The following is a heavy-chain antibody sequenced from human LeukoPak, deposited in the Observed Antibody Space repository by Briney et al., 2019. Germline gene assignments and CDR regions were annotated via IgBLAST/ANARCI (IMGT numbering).Heavy chain of an antibody. CDR2: IYHSGST. CDR3: ARTTVTTPEYYFDY. V-gene: IGHV4-59*06. J-gene: IGHJ4*02. CDR1: GGSISSYY. Sequence: SETLSLTCTVSGGSISSYYWSWIRQPAGKGLEWIGYIYHSGSTYYNPSLKSRVTISVDRSKNQFSLKLSSVTAADTAVYYCARTTVTTPEYYFDYWGQGTLVTVSS. D-gene: IGHD4-17*01.